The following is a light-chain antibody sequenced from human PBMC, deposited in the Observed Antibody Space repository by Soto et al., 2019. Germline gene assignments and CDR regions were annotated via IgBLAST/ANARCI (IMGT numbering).Light chain of an antibody. V-gene: IGLV2-14*01. J-gene: IGLJ2*01. CDR2: EVS. CDR3: SSYTSSRSLI. CDR1: SSDVGGYNY. Sequence: QSALTQTASVSGSPGQSITISCTGTSSDVGGYNYVSWYQQHPGKAPKLMIYEVSYRPSGVSNRFSGSKSGNTASLTISGLQAEDEGDFYCSSYTSSRSLIFGGGTKLTVL.